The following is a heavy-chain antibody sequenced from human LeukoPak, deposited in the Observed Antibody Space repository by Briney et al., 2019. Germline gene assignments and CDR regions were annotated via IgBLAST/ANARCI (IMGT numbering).Heavy chain of an antibody. Sequence: ASVKVSCKVSGYTLTELSMHWVRQAPGKGLEWMGGFDPEDGGTIYAQKFQGRVTMTEDTSTDTAYMELSSLRSEDTAVYYCATATTVTTPVDYWGQGTLVTVSS. CDR3: ATATTVTTPVDY. CDR1: GYTLTELS. CDR2: FDPEDGGT. J-gene: IGHJ4*02. V-gene: IGHV1-24*01. D-gene: IGHD4-17*01.